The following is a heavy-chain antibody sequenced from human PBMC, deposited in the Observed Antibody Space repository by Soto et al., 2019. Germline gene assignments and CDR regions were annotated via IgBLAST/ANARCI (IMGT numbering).Heavy chain of an antibody. CDR3: XXXXXXXXXXXDI. CDR1: GGTFSSYA. J-gene: IGHJ3*02. V-gene: IGHV1-69*12. CDR2: ILPIFGTA. Sequence: QVQLVQSGAEVKKPGSSVKVSCKASGGTFSSYAISWVRQAPGQGLEWMGGILPIFGTANYAQKFQGRVTITADESTSAXYMGXXSXXXXXXXXXXXXXXXXXXXXXXDIXGQGTMVTVSS.